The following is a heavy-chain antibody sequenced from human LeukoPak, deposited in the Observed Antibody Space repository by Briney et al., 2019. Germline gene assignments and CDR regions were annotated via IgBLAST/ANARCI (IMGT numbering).Heavy chain of an antibody. Sequence: SETLSLTCTVSGGSISSYYWSWIRQPPGKGLEWIGYIYYSGSTNYNPSLKSRVTISVDTSKNQFSLKLSSVTAADTAVYYCATPGIAVAGSDAFDIWGQGTMVTVSS. CDR1: GGSISSYY. CDR3: ATPGIAVAGSDAFDI. D-gene: IGHD6-19*01. J-gene: IGHJ3*02. V-gene: IGHV4-59*08. CDR2: IYYSGST.